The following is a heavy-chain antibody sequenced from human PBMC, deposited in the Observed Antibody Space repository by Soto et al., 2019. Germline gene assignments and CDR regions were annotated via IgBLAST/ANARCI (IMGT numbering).Heavy chain of an antibody. Sequence: GSLRLSCAASGFSFSDYYMTWIRQAPGKGLEWLSYISSSGYPIYYADSVKGRFTISRDNSKKTLYLQMNSLRAEDTAVYYCASIYYYDSSGFSDFDYWGQGTLVTVSS. CDR3: ASIYYYDSSGFSDFDY. J-gene: IGHJ4*02. CDR1: GFSFSDYY. CDR2: ISSSGYPI. D-gene: IGHD3-22*01. V-gene: IGHV3-11*04.